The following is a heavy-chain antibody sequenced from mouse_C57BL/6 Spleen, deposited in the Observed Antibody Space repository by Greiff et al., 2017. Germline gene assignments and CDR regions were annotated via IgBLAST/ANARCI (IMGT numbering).Heavy chain of an antibody. CDR2: IHPNSGST. J-gene: IGHJ2*01. V-gene: IGHV1-64*01. D-gene: IGHD1-2*01. CDR3: ARLGETTAKRKCDN. Sequence: QVQLQQPGAELVKPGASVKLSCKASGYTFTSYWMHWVKQRPGQGLEWIGMIHPNSGSTNYNEKFKSKAPLTVDKSSSTAYLQLSSLTYEDSAVYYCARLGETTAKRKCDNRGEDTTLSVSS. CDR1: GYTFTSYW.